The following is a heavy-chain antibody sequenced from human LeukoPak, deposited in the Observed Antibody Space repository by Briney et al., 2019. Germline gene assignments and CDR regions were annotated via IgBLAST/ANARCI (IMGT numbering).Heavy chain of an antibody. CDR2: ISVYNGNT. CDR3: ARLEFAGTHYFDY. D-gene: IGHD1-1*01. CDR1: GYTFTGYG. J-gene: IGHJ4*02. Sequence: ASVKVSCKASGYTFTGYGISWVRQAPGQGLEWMGWISVYNGNTNYAQKLQGRVTMTTDTSTSTAYMDLRSLGSDDTAVYYCARLEFAGTHYFDYWGQGTLVTVSS. V-gene: IGHV1-18*01.